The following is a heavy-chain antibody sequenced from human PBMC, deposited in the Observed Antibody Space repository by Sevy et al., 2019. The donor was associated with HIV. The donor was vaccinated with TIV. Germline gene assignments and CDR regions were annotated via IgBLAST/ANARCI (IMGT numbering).Heavy chain of an antibody. V-gene: IGHV3-9*01. J-gene: IGHJ6*02. CDR2: ISWNSRNV. D-gene: IGHD2-21*01. CDR1: GFPFNDHA. CDR3: AKDINRGCDGINCYPYYYYFYGLDV. Sequence: GGSLRLSCAASGFPFNDHALHWVRQVPGKGVEWVSGISWNSRNVGYADSVKGRFTISRDNANHFLYLEMNSLRPEDTAFYYCAKDINRGCDGINCYPYYYYFYGLDVWGQGTTVTVSS.